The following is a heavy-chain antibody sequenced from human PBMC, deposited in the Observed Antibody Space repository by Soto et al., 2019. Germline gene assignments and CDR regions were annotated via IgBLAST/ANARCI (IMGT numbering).Heavy chain of an antibody. CDR3: ARSNAWKSSTFDI. Sequence: QVQLQESGPGLVKPSETLSLTCTVAGGSLTDHYWNWFRQSPGKGLHWIGYVYYSGGTNYNPSLKSRVDMSVDTSKNQFSLSFRSVTAADTAVYYCARSNAWKSSTFDIWGQGTMVSVPS. J-gene: IGHJ3*02. CDR2: VYYSGGT. D-gene: IGHD3-16*01. V-gene: IGHV4-59*11. CDR1: GGSLTDHY.